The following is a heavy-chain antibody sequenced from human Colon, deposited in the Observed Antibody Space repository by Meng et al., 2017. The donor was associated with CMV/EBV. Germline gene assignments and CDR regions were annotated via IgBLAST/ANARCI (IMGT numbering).Heavy chain of an antibody. Sequence: SETLSLTCAVSGGSITTDGYYWSWIRQHPGKGLEWIGYIYHSGSTYYNPSLKSRVIISVDTSKNQCSLKLNAMTAADTAVFYRARALTSPLHFDRWGQGTLVTVSS. CDR3: ARALTSPLHFDR. V-gene: IGHV4-31*11. CDR2: IYHSGST. CDR1: GGSITTDGYY. J-gene: IGHJ4*02.